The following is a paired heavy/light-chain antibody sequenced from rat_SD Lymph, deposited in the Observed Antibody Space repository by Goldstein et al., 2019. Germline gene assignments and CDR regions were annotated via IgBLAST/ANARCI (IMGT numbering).Light chain of an antibody. J-gene: IGKJ5*01. CDR3: LQYDEYPLT. CDR1: QGIGNY. CDR2: YAT. V-gene: IGKV14S4*01. Sequence: DIQLTQSPSSMSASLGDRVSLTCQSSQGIGNYLSWYQHKPGKPPKPMIYYATNLADGVPSRFSGSRSGSDYSLTISSLESEDTAIYYCLQYDEYPLTFGSGTKLEIK.
Heavy chain of an antibody. CDR2: ISPSGGST. D-gene: IGHD1-4*01. CDR3: ATDRDSPTYPMDA. V-gene: IGHV5-19*01. J-gene: IGHJ4*01. Sequence: EVQLVESGGGLVQPGRSLKLSCAASGFTFSNYGMHWIRQAPTKGLEWVASISPSGGSTYYRDSVKGRFTISRDNAKSTLYLQMDSLRSEDTATYYCATDRDSPTYPMDAWGQGASVTVSS. CDR1: GFTFSNYG.